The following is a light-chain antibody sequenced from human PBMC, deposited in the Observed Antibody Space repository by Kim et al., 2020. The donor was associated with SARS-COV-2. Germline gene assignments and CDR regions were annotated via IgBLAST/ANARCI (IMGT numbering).Light chain of an antibody. CDR3: QQYNNWPPWT. Sequence: WRGSQSVSSNLAWYQQKPGQAPRLLIYGASTRATGIPARFSGSGSGTEFTLTISSLQSEDFAVYYCQQYNNWPPWTFGQGTKVDIK. V-gene: IGKV3-15*01. CDR1: QSVSSN. J-gene: IGKJ1*01. CDR2: GAS.